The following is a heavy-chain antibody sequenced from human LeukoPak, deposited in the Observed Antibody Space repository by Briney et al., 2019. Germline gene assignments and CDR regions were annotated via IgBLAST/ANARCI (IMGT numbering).Heavy chain of an antibody. CDR3: ARVYYSGYDKGTWFDP. CDR2: IYYSGST. J-gene: IGHJ5*02. V-gene: IGHV4-59*01. D-gene: IGHD5-12*01. CDR1: GGSISSYY. Sequence: SETLSLTCTASGGSISSYYWSWIRQPPGKGLEWIGYIYYSGSTNYNPSLKSRVTISVDTSKNQFSLKLSSVTAADTAVYYCARVYYSGYDKGTWFDPWGQGTLVTVSS.